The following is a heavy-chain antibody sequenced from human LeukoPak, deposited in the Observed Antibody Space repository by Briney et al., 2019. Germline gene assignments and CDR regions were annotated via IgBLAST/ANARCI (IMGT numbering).Heavy chain of an antibody. CDR1: GGSIISSTYY. J-gene: IGHJ4*02. V-gene: IGHV4-39*07. D-gene: IGHD3-22*01. Sequence: SETLSLTCAVSGGSIISSTYYWGWLRQPPGKGLEWIGEIYHSGSTNYNPSLKSRVTISVDKSKKQFSLKLSSVTAADTAVYYCASSPYYYDSSGYYWGQGTLVTVSS. CDR2: IYHSGST. CDR3: ASSPYYYDSSGYY.